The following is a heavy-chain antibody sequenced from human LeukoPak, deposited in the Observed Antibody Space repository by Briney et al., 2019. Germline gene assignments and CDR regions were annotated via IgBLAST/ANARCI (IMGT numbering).Heavy chain of an antibody. J-gene: IGHJ4*02. CDR2: LYSGDSDN. Sequence: GEAPKISWRGSGYSFTSYWIGRVRQMAGEGLEWMVILYSGDSDNRYSTSFQGQVTISADKSISTAYLQWSSLKASDTAMYYCARLVTTVKTFFDYWGQGTLVTVSS. CDR3: ARLVTTVKTFFDY. CDR1: GYSFTSYW. V-gene: IGHV5-51*01. D-gene: IGHD4-17*01.